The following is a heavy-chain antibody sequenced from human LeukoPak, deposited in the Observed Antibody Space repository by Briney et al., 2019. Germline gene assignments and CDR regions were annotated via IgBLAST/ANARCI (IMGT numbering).Heavy chain of an antibody. CDR1: GYPFTNYA. CDR3: ARSIAARHPNLN. Sequence: GASVKVSCKASGYPFTNYAINWVRQAPGQGLEFMGWINTYNGNPTYAQAFTGRFVFPLDTSVSTAYLQISSLKAEDTAVYYCARSIAARHPNLNWGQGTLVTVSS. D-gene: IGHD6-6*01. CDR2: INTYNGNP. V-gene: IGHV7-4-1*02. J-gene: IGHJ4*02.